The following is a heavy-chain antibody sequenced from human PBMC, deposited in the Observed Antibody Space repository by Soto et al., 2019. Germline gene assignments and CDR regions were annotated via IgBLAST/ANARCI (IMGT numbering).Heavy chain of an antibody. CDR3: AKDGGNSDGPPPYFQH. V-gene: IGHV3-30*18. J-gene: IGHJ1*01. CDR2: ISYDGSNK. Sequence: QVQLVESGGGVVQPGRSLRLSCAASGFTFSSYGMHWVRQAPGKGLKWVAVISYDGSNKYYADSVKGRFTISRDNSKNTLYLQMNSLRAEDTAVYYCAKDGGNSDGPPPYFQHWGQGTLVTVSS. CDR1: GFTFSSYG. D-gene: IGHD2-21*02.